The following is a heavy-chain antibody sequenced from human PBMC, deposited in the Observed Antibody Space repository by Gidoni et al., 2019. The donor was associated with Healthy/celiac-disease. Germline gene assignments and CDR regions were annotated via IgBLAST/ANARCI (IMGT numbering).Heavy chain of an antibody. J-gene: IGHJ3*02. Sequence: QVQLVESGGGVVQPGRSLRLSCAASGFTFSRYGMHWVRQAPGKGLEWVAVIWYDGSNKYYADSVKGRFTISRDNSKNTLYLQMNSLRAEDTAVYYCARSRYYYDSSGYFPDAFDIWGQGTMVTVSS. V-gene: IGHV3-33*01. CDR1: GFTFSRYG. D-gene: IGHD3-22*01. CDR3: ARSRYYYDSSGYFPDAFDI. CDR2: IWYDGSNK.